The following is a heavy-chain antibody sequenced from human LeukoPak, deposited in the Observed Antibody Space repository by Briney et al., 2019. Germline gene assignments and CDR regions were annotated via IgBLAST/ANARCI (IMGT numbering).Heavy chain of an antibody. J-gene: IGHJ4*02. D-gene: IGHD5-24*01. CDR2: IYSCGST. CDR1: GFTFSSYG. CDR3: AKGVKIWLQLLPAFDY. Sequence: GGSLRLSCAASGFTFSSYGMSWVRQAPGKGLEWVSVIYSCGSTYYADSVKGRFTISRDNSKNTLYLQLNSLRVEDTAVYYCAKGVKIWLQLLPAFDYWGQGILVTVSS. V-gene: IGHV3-23*03.